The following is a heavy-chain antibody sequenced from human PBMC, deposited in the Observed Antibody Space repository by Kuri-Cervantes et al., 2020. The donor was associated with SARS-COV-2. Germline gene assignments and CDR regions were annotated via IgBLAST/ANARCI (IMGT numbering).Heavy chain of an antibody. CDR1: GYSFTSYW. Sequence: GESLKISCEGSGYSFTSYWIGWVRQMPGKGLEWMGIIYPGDSDTRYSPSFQGQVTISADKSIGTAFLQWSSLKASDTAMYYCARRAYGEQVDYYYMDVWGKGTTVTVSS. V-gene: IGHV5-51*01. D-gene: IGHD4-17*01. CDR3: ARRAYGEQVDYYYMDV. J-gene: IGHJ6*03. CDR2: IYPGDSDT.